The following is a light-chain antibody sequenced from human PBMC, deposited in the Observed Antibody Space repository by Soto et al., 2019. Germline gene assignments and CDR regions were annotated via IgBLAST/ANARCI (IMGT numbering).Light chain of an antibody. CDR2: GAH. V-gene: IGKV1-9*01. Sequence: DIQLTQSPSLLSASVGDRVTITCRASQDISSYLAWYQQKPGRAPELLIHGAHSLHSGVPSRFSGSGSGTEFSLTISSLRPEDFATYYCQQINSYPLSFGGGTKVDIK. CDR3: QQINSYPLS. CDR1: QDISSY. J-gene: IGKJ4*01.